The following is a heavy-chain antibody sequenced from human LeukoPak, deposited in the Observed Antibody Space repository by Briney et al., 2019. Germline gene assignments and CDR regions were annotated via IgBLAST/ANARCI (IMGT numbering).Heavy chain of an antibody. CDR3: ARAPNYGDYGGQ. CDR1: GFTVSNNY. CDR2: IYGGGTT. D-gene: IGHD4-17*01. V-gene: IGHV3-53*01. J-gene: IGHJ4*02. Sequence: GGSLRLSCAASGFTVSNNYMSWVRQAPGKGLEWVSLIYGGGTTYYADSVKGRFTISSDSSKNTLYLQMNSLRAEDTAVYYCARAPNYGDYGGQWGRGTLVTVPS.